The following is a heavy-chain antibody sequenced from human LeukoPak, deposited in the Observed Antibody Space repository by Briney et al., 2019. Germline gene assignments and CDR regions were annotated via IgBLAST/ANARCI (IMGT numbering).Heavy chain of an antibody. D-gene: IGHD6-6*01. CDR2: IYTSGTT. Sequence: PSETLSLTCTVSGVSITTFFWSWVRQPAGKGLEWVGRIYTSGTTNYNPSLKSRVTMSVDTSKNKFSLNLTSVTVADTAVYYCAREGTTRPLDYWGQGTLVTVSS. V-gene: IGHV4-4*07. CDR1: GVSITTFF. J-gene: IGHJ4*02. CDR3: AREGTTRPLDY.